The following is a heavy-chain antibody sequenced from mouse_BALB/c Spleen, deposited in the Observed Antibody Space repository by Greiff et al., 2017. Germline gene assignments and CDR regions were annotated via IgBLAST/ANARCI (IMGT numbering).Heavy chain of an antibody. Sequence: VQLQQSGAELVRPGALVKLSCKASGFNIKDYYMHWVKQRPEQGLEWIGWIDPENGNTIYDPKFQGKASITADTSSNTAYLQLSSLTSEDTAVYYCARGYGNYRVDYWGQGTTLTVSS. CDR3: ARGYGNYRVDY. CDR2: IDPENGNT. V-gene: IGHV14-1*02. J-gene: IGHJ2*01. D-gene: IGHD2-1*01. CDR1: GFNIKDYY.